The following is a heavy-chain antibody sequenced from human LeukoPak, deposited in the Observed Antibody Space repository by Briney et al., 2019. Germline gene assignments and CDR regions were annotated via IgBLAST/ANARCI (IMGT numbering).Heavy chain of an antibody. J-gene: IGHJ3*02. CDR3: ARARGAAAGRGAFDI. V-gene: IGHV3-21*01. CDR1: GFTFSSYS. CDR2: ISSSSSYI. D-gene: IGHD6-13*01. Sequence: GGSLRLSCAASGFTFSSYSMNWVPQAPGKGLEWVSSISSSSSYIYYADSVKGRFTISRDNAKNSLYLQMNSLRAEDTAVYYCARARGAAAGRGAFDIWGQGTMVTVSS.